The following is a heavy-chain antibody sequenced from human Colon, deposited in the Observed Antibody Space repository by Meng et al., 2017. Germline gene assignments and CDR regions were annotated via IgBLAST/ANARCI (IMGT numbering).Heavy chain of an antibody. CDR1: GFTFSDFG. V-gene: IGHV3-33*04. Sequence: QVQLVEAGGGVVSPWKSLRLSCAASGFTFSDFGMHWVRQAPGKGLEWVANIWYDGSEKYHADSVKGRFTISRDNSNNTLFLQMNSLRAEDTAVYFCARDQALANSYLDSWGQGTVVTVSS. D-gene: IGHD3-16*02. CDR3: ARDQALANSYLDS. J-gene: IGHJ4*02. CDR2: IWYDGSEK.